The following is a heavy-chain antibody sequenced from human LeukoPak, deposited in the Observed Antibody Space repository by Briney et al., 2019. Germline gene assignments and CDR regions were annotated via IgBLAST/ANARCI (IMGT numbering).Heavy chain of an antibody. CDR3: AKGASNYYFDY. Sequence: QVQLVESGGGVVQPGRSLRLSCAASGFTFSSYGMHWVLQAPGKGLEWVAVISYDGSNKYYADSVKGRFTISRDNSKNTLYLQMNSLRAEDTAVYYCAKGASNYYFDYWGQGTLVTVSS. CDR1: GFTFSSYG. D-gene: IGHD1-7*01. V-gene: IGHV3-30*18. CDR2: ISYDGSNK. J-gene: IGHJ4*02.